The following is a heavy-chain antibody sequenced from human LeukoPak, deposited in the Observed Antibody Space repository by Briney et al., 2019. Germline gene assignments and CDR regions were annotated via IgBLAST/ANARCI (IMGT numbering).Heavy chain of an antibody. CDR2: IGTYGNNK. CDR1: GFTFSIYV. D-gene: IGHD3-16*02. Sequence: PGRSLRLSRAASGFTFSIYVMSWVRQAPGKGPEWVSIIGTYGNNKFYTDSVKGRFTISRDNSKNTLHLQMNSLRAEDAAIYYCAKGLSSSYFDYWGQGTLVTVSS. J-gene: IGHJ4*02. V-gene: IGHV3-23*01. CDR3: AKGLSSSYFDY.